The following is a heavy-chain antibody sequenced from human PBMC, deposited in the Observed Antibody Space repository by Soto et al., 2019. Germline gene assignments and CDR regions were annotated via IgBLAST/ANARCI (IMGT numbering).Heavy chain of an antibody. CDR2: ISRDGGTK. J-gene: IGHJ4*02. V-gene: IGHV3-30*03. Sequence: PGGSLRLSCAVSGFTVITYGMHWVRQAPGKGLEWVAVISRDGGTKYYADSVKGRFTISRDNSRNTLFLEMSSLRGDDMAVYYCTGEVASGYWGQGTLVTVS. D-gene: IGHD2-8*02. CDR3: TGEVASGY. CDR1: GFTVITYG.